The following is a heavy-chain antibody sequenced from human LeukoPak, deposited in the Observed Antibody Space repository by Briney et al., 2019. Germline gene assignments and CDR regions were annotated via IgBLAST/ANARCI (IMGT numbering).Heavy chain of an antibody. CDR1: GFTVSSNY. V-gene: IGHV3-53*01. Sequence: GGSLRLSCAASGFTVSSNYMSWVRQAPGKGLEWVSVIYSGDSTYYTDSVKGRFTISRDNFKNTLYLQMNSLRAEDTAVYYCARGYSSGKGNAFDIWGQGTMVTVSS. CDR2: IYSGDST. CDR3: ARGYSSGKGNAFDI. D-gene: IGHD6-19*01. J-gene: IGHJ3*02.